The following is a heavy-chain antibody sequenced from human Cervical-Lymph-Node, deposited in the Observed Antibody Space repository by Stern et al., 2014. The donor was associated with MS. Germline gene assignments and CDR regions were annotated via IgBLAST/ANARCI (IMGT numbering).Heavy chain of an antibody. J-gene: IGHJ1*01. CDR3: AKDRAAAGQKYFQH. CDR1: GFTFDDYA. V-gene: IGHV3-9*01. CDR2: ISWNSGSI. Sequence: VQLVESGGGLVQPGRSLRLSCAPSGFTFDDYAMHWVRPAPGKGLEWVSGISWNSGSIGYADSVKGRFTISRDNAKNSLYLQMNSLRAEDTALYYCAKDRAAAGQKYFQHWGQGTLVTVSS. D-gene: IGHD6-13*01.